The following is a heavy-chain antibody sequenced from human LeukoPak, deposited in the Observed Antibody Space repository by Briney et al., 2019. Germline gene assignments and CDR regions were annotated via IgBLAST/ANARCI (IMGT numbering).Heavy chain of an antibody. CDR3: TRQWHTPSDY. V-gene: IGHV3-74*01. J-gene: IGHJ4*02. Sequence: PGRSLRLSCAASGFIFNNYWMHWVRQTPGEGPLWLSRINGDGSSTSYTHSVQGRFIISRDNAKNTLYLQMNSLRAEDTAVYYCTRQWHTPSDYWGQGTLVTVSS. CDR1: GFIFNNYW. CDR2: INGDGSST. D-gene: IGHD6-19*01.